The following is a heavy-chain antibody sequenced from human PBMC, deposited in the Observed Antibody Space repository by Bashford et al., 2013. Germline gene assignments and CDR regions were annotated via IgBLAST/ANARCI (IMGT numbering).Heavy chain of an antibody. D-gene: IGHD2-15*01. Sequence: SETLSLTCTVSGGSISSGGYYWSWIRQHPGKGLEWIGYIYYSGSTYYNPSLKSRVTISVDTSKNQFSLKLSSVTAADTAVYYCARALGYCSGGSCYGYYYYYGMDVWGQGTTVTVSS. CDR1: GGSISSGGYY. J-gene: IGHJ6*02. CDR2: IYYSGST. CDR3: ARALGYCSGGSCYGYYYYYGMDV. V-gene: IGHV4-31*03.